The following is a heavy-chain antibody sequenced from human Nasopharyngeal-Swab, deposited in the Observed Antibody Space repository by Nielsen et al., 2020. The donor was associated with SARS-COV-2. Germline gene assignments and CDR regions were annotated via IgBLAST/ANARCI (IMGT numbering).Heavy chain of an antibody. V-gene: IGHV1-46*01. Sequence: ASVKVSCKASGYTFTSYYMHWVRQAPGQGLEWMGIINPSGGSTSYAQKFQGRVTMTRDTSTSTVYMELSSLRSEDTAVYYCARARGGTYYDFWSGYHGAFDIWGQGTMVTVSS. CDR1: GYTFTSYY. D-gene: IGHD3-3*01. CDR3: ARARGGTYYDFWSGYHGAFDI. J-gene: IGHJ3*02. CDR2: INPSGGST.